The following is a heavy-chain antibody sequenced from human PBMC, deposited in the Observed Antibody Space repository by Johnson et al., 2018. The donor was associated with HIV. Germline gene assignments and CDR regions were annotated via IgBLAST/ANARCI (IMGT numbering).Heavy chain of an antibody. CDR3: AKDIRSSSWYVAFDI. CDR1: GFTFSSYA. J-gene: IGHJ3*02. CDR2: LSWTSGSI. D-gene: IGHD6-13*01. Sequence: VQLVESGGGLVQPGGSLRLSCAASGFTFSSYAMSWVRPAPGKGLEWVSGLSWTSGSIGYAYSVQGRFTISRSNAKNSLYLQMNSLRAEDTALYYCAKDIRSSSWYVAFDIWGQGTMVTVSS. V-gene: IGHV3-9*01.